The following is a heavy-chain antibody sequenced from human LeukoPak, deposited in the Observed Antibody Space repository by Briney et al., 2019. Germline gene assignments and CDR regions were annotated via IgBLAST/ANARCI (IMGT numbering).Heavy chain of an antibody. CDR2: IRYDGSNK. V-gene: IGHV3-30*02. D-gene: IGHD3-9*01. CDR3: AKVDYDILTGYPTSYYYYMDV. J-gene: IGHJ6*03. Sequence: GGSLRLSCAASGFTFSSYGMHWVRQAPGKGLEWVAFIRYDGSNKYYADSVKGRFTISRDNSKNTLYLQMNSLRAEDTAVYYCAKVDYDILTGYPTSYYYYMDVWGKGTTVTISS. CDR1: GFTFSSYG.